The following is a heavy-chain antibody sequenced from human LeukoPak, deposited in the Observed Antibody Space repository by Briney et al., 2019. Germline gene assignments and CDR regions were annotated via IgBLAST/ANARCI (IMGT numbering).Heavy chain of an antibody. CDR2: ISYDGSNN. CDR1: GFTFSSYG. D-gene: IGHD6-19*01. Sequence: GGSLRLSCAASGFTFSSYGMHWVRQAPGKGLDWVAVISYDGSNNYYADSVMGRFTISRDNSKNTLYLQMNSLRAEDTAVYYCAKRIIDSGWEDDAFDIWGQGTMVTVSS. CDR3: AKRIIDSGWEDDAFDI. J-gene: IGHJ3*02. V-gene: IGHV3-30*18.